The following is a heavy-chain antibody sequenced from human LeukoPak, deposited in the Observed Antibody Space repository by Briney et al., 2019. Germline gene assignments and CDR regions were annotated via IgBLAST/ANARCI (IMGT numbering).Heavy chain of an antibody. CDR2: ISGSGGST. CDR3: ARDDQIVVVPAATWGYYYYGMDV. V-gene: IGHV3-23*01. CDR1: GFTFSSYA. D-gene: IGHD2-2*01. J-gene: IGHJ6*02. Sequence: RSGGSLRLSCAASGFTFSSYAMSWVRQAPGKGLEWVSAISGSGGSTYYADSVKGRFTISRDNSKNSLYLQMNSLRAEDTAVYYCARDDQIVVVPAATWGYYYYGMDVWGQGTTVTVSS.